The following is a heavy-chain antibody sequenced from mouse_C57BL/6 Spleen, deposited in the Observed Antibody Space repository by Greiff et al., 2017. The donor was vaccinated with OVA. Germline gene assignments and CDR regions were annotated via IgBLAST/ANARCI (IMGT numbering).Heavy chain of an antibody. CDR3: ARQLRLLYYAMDY. CDR2: IYPGDGDT. D-gene: IGHD3-2*02. CDR1: GYAFSSSW. Sequence: VQVVESGPELVKPGASVKISCKASGYAFSSSWMNWVKQRPGKGLEWIGRIYPGDGDTNYNGKFKGKATLTADKSSSTAYMQLSSLTSEDSAVYFCARQLRLLYYAMDYWGQGTSVTVSS. V-gene: IGHV1-82*01. J-gene: IGHJ4*01.